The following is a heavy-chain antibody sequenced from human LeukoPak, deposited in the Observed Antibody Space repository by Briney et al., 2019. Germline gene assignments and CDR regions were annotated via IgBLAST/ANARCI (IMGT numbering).Heavy chain of an antibody. Sequence: GGSLRLSCAASGFTFSSYAMHWVRQAPGKGLEWVAVIWYDGSNKYCADSVKGRFTISRDNSKNTLYLQMNSLRAEDTAVYYCARGDTAMVKIDYWGQGTLVTVSS. D-gene: IGHD5-18*01. CDR1: GFTFSSYA. CDR2: IWYDGSNK. CDR3: ARGDTAMVKIDY. J-gene: IGHJ4*02. V-gene: IGHV3-33*08.